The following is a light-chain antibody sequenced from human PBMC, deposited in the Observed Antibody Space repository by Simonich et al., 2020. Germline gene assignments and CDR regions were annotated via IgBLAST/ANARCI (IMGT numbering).Light chain of an antibody. CDR1: SSDVGGYNY. J-gene: IGLJ2*01. CDR3: CSYAGSSTVV. V-gene: IGLV2-8*01. CDR2: DVS. Sequence: QSALTQPPSASGSPGPSVTISCTGTSSDVGGYNYVSWYQQHPGKAPKLMIYDVSKRPSGVPDRFSGSKSGNTASLTISGLQAEDEADYYCCSYAGSSTVVFGGGTKLTVL.